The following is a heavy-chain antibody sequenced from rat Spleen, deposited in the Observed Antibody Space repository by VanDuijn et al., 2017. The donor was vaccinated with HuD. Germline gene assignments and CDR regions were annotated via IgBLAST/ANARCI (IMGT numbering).Heavy chain of an antibody. Sequence: EVQLVESGGGLVQPGRSMKLSCAASGFTFSNYYMAWVRQAPTKGLEWVAMISYDGSSTYYRDSVKGRFTISRDNAKSTLYLQMDSLKSEDTATFYCVRVGRSRLQGFEYWGQGTQVTVSS. CDR2: ISYDGSST. J-gene: IGHJ3*01. V-gene: IGHV5-29*01. CDR1: GFTFSNYY. CDR3: VRVGRSRLQGFEY. D-gene: IGHD1-1*01.